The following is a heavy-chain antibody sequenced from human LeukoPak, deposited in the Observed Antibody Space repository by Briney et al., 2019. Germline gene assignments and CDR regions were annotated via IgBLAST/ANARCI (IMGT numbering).Heavy chain of an antibody. D-gene: IGHD3-3*01. V-gene: IGHV1-18*01. CDR1: GYTFTSSV. CDR2: ISAYNGNT. Sequence: GASVKVSCKASGYTFTSSVISWVRQAPGQGLEWMGWISAYNGNTNYAQKLQGRVTMTTDTSTSTAYMELRSLRSDDTAVYYCARDTGAYYDFWSGPYLIDPWGQGTLVTVSS. J-gene: IGHJ5*02. CDR3: ARDTGAYYDFWSGPYLIDP.